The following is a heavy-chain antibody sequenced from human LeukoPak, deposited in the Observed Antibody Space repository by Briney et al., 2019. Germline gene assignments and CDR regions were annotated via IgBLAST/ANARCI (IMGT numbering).Heavy chain of an antibody. CDR1: GFTFSSYW. CDR2: IKKDGSEK. J-gene: IGHJ4*02. V-gene: IGHV3-7*01. CDR3: ARDGLGYGTTFDY. Sequence: GGSLRLSCAASGFTFSSYWMSWVRQAPGKGLEWVANIKKDGSEKYYVDSVKGRFTISRDNAKTSLYLQMNSLRAEDTAVYYCARDGLGYGTTFDYWGQGTLVTVSS. D-gene: IGHD1/OR15-1a*01.